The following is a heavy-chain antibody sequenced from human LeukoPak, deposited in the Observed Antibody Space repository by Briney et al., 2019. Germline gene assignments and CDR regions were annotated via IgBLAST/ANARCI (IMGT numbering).Heavy chain of an antibody. CDR1: GGSISSYY. J-gene: IGHJ5*02. V-gene: IGHV4-59*08. Sequence: PSETLSLTCTVSGGSISSYYWSWIRQPPGKGLEWIGYIYYSGSTSYNPSLKSRVTISVDTSKNQFSLKLSSVTAADTAVYYCARTTYYDFWSGYPNWFDPWGQGTLVTVSS. CDR2: IYYSGST. D-gene: IGHD3-3*01. CDR3: ARTTYYDFWSGYPNWFDP.